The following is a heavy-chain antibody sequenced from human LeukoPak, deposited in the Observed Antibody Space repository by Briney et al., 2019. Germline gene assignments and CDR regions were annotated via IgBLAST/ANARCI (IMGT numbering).Heavy chain of an antibody. Sequence: KPGGSLRLSCAPSGLTLSSYSMNWVRQAPGKGLEWVSSISSSSSYINYADSVKGRFTISRDNAKNSLYLQMNSLRAEDTAVYYCARVEVGNAYWYFDLWGRGTLLTVSS. CDR2: ISSSSSYI. J-gene: IGHJ2*01. V-gene: IGHV3-21*01. CDR1: GLTLSSYS. D-gene: IGHD4-23*01. CDR3: ARVEVGNAYWYFDL.